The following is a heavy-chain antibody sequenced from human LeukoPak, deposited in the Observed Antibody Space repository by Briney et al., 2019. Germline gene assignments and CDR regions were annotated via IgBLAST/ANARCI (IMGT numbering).Heavy chain of an antibody. V-gene: IGHV4-31*03. D-gene: IGHD3-10*01. Sequence: SQTLSLTCTVPGGSISSGGYYWSWIRQHPGKGLEWIGYIYYSGSTYYNPSLKSRVTISVDTSKNQFSLKLSSVTAADTAVYYCARDGSDFYGMDVWGQGTTVTVSS. CDR1: GGSISSGGYY. CDR3: ARDGSDFYGMDV. CDR2: IYYSGST. J-gene: IGHJ6*02.